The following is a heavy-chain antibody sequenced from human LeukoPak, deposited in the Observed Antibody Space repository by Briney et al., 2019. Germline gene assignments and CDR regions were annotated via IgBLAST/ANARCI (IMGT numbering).Heavy chain of an antibody. V-gene: IGHV3-21*01. CDR2: ISGSSSYI. CDR3: AELGITMIGGV. D-gene: IGHD3-10*02. CDR1: GFTFSSHS. Sequence: GGSLRLSCAASGFTFSSHSMNWVRQAPGKGLEWVSSISGSSSYIYYADSLKGRFTISRDNAKNSLYLQMNSLRAEDTAVYYCAELGITMIGGVWGKGTTVTISS. J-gene: IGHJ6*04.